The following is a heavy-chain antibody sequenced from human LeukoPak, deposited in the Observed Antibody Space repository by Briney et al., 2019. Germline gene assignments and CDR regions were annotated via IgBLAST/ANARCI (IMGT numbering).Heavy chain of an antibody. CDR3: AREIMVYANDAFDI. CDR2: IYYSGST. Sequence: PSETLSLTCTVSGGSISSGGYYWSWIRQHPGKGLEWIGYIYYSGSTNYNPSLKSRVTISVDTSKNQFSLKLSSVTAADTAVYYCAREIMVYANDAFDIWGQGTMVTVSS. CDR1: GGSISSGGYY. V-gene: IGHV4-61*08. J-gene: IGHJ3*02. D-gene: IGHD2-8*01.